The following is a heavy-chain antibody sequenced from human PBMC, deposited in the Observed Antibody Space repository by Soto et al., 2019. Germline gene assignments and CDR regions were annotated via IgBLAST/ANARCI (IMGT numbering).Heavy chain of an antibody. CDR2: IYPGDSDT. V-gene: IGHV5-51*01. CDR3: ASSGYSGYDPPYYYYYGMDV. J-gene: IGHJ6*02. Sequence: PGEFLKISCKGSGYSFTSYWIGWVRQVPGKGLEWMGIIYPGDSDTSYSPSFQGQVTISADKSISTAYLQWSSLKASDTAMYYCASSGYSGYDPPYYYYYGMDVWGQGTTVTVSS. CDR1: GYSFTSYW. D-gene: IGHD5-12*01.